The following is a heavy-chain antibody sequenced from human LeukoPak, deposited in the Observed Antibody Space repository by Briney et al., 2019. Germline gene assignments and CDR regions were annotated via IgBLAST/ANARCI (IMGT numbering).Heavy chain of an antibody. CDR2: IYSGGST. V-gene: IGHV3-53*01. CDR3: ARDPPFSHYYYGMDV. CDR1: GFTVSSNY. J-gene: IGHJ6*02. Sequence: GGSLRLSCAASGFTVSSNYMSWVRQAPGKGLEWVSVIYSGGSTYYADSVKGRFTISRDNSKNTLYLQMNSLRAEDTAVYYCARDPPFSHYYYGMDVWGQGTTVTVSS.